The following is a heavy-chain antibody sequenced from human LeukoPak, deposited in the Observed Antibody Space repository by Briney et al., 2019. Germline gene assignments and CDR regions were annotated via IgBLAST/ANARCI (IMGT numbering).Heavy chain of an antibody. J-gene: IGHJ4*02. Sequence: SQTLSLTCTVSGGSISSGDYYWSWIRQHPGKGLEWIGYIYYSGSTYYNPSLKSRVAISVDTSKNQFSLKLSSVTAADPAVYYCARVPNQSKYSIGNYWGQGTLVTVSS. CDR2: IYYSGST. D-gene: IGHD1-14*01. CDR3: ARVPNQSKYSIGNY. CDR1: GGSISSGDYY. V-gene: IGHV4-31*03.